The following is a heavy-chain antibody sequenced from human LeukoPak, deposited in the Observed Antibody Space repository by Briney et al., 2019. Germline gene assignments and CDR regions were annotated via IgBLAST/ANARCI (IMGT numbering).Heavy chain of an antibody. Sequence: PSVQVSCKASGYTFTCYYMHWGRQAPGQGSEWMGWINPNSGGTNYTQKFQGRVTITRETSISTAYMELSRLRSDDTAVYYCARSRTGSGFLFDYWGQGTLVTVSS. J-gene: IGHJ4*02. CDR3: ARSRTGSGFLFDY. D-gene: IGHD3-10*01. CDR1: GYTFTCYY. V-gene: IGHV1-2*02. CDR2: INPNSGGT.